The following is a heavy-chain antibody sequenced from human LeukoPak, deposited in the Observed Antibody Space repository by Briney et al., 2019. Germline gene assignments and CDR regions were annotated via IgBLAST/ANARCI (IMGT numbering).Heavy chain of an antibody. V-gene: IGHV1-2*06. CDR1: GYTLTELS. J-gene: IGHJ6*02. CDR3: AREKVRQSGMDV. D-gene: IGHD2-2*01. CDR2: INPNSGGT. Sequence: ASVKVSCKVSGYTLTELSMHWVRQAPGKGLEWMGRINPNSGGTNYAQKFQGRVTMTRDTSISTAYMELSRLRSDDTAVYYCAREKVRQSGMDVWGQGTTVTVSS.